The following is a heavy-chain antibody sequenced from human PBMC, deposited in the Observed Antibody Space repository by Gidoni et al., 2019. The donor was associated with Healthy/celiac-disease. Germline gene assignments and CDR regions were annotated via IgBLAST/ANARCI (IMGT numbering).Heavy chain of an antibody. V-gene: IGHV4-39*01. CDR1: GGSISSSSYY. CDR2: IYYSGST. Sequence: QLQLQESGTGLVKPPETLSLTCPVSGGSISSSSYYWGWIRQPPGKGLEWIGSIYYSGSTYYNPSLKSRVTISVDTSKNQFSLKLSSVTAADTAVYYCARHPRAFDIWGQGTMVTVSS. J-gene: IGHJ3*02. CDR3: ARHPRAFDI.